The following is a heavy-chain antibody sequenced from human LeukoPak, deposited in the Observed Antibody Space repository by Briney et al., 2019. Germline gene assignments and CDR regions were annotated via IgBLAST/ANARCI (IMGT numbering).Heavy chain of an antibody. J-gene: IGHJ4*02. D-gene: IGHD3-22*01. CDR3: ASSIPYDSSGYYSDIIQY. CDR1: GYTFTSYY. Sequence: ASVKVSCKASGYTFTSYYMHWVRQAPGQGLEWMGIINPSGGSTSYAQKFQGRVTMTRDTSTSTVYMELSSLRSEGTAVYYCASSIPYDSSGYYSDIIQYWGQGTLVTVSS. CDR2: INPSGGST. V-gene: IGHV1-46*01.